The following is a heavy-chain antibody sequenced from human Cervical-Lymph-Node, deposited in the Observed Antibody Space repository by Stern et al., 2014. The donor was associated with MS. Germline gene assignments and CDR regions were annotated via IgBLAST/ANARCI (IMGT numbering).Heavy chain of an antibody. Sequence: EVQLVQSGGTLVQPGGSLRLSCEVAGFTVTTAYMTWVRQAPGKGLEWVSLIDAVGKTPYSDSVKGRFIISRITSKNAVSLEMNSLRVEDTAVYYCARELAARRLDSWGQGTLVIVSS. CDR3: ARELAARRLDS. D-gene: IGHD6-6*01. V-gene: IGHV3-66*01. J-gene: IGHJ5*01. CDR2: IDAVGKT. CDR1: GFTVTTAY.